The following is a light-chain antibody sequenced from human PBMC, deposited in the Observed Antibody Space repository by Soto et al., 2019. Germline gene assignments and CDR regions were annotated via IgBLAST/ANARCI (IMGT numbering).Light chain of an antibody. CDR2: EGS. CDR1: SSDVGGYDL. Sequence: QSALTQPASVSGSPGQSITISCTGTSSDVGGYDLVSWYQHHPGKAPKVMIYEGSKRPSGVSNRFSGSKSGNTASLTISGLQAEDEADYYCCSYTDSSTYVFGSGTQLTVL. CDR3: CSYTDSSTYV. V-gene: IGLV2-23*01. J-gene: IGLJ7*01.